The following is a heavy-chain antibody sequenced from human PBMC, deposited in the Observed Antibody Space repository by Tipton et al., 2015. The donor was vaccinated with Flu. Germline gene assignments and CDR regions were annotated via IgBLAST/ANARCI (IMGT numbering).Heavy chain of an antibody. V-gene: IGHV4-38-2*01. D-gene: IGHD4-11*01. Sequence: TLSLTCEVSGDSIRSDYYWGWVRQFPGKGLEWIGSVSRSGNTDYNPSLKSRVTISIDTSKNQFFLNMKSLTAADKAVYYCARRDFSNYVSDPKNWFDRWGQGILVTVSS. CDR1: GDSIRSDYY. J-gene: IGHJ5*02. CDR3: ARRDFSNYVSDPKNWFDR. CDR2: VSRSGNT.